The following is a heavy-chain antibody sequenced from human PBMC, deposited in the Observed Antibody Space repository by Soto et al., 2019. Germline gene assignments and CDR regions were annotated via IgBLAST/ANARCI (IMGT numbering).Heavy chain of an antibody. V-gene: IGHV4-34*01. J-gene: IGHJ3*02. CDR1: GGSFSGYY. Sequence: AGTLSLTCAVYGGSFSGYYWSWIRQSPGKGLEWIGEVNPTGSTKYNPSLKSRVTISVDTSKNQFSLNLNSVTAADTALYYCARSREQWLVDAFDIWGQGTMVTVSS. CDR2: VNPTGST. D-gene: IGHD6-19*01. CDR3: ARSREQWLVDAFDI.